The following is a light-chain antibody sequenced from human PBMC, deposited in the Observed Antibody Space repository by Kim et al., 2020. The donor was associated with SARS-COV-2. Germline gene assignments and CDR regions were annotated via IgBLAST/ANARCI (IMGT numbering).Light chain of an antibody. CDR2: AAS. V-gene: IGKV1-12*01. J-gene: IGKJ5*01. CDR1: IASW. CDR3: QQSNNFPIT. Sequence: IASWLAWYQQKPGKAPRLLIYAASGLQDGVPSRFSGSGSGREFTLTINSLQPEDSATYYCQQSNNFPITFGQGTRLEIK.